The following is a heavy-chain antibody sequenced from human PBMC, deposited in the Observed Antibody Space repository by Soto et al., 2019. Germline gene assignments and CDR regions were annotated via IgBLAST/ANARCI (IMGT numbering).Heavy chain of an antibody. Sequence: SETLSLTCTDSGGSISSYYWSGIRQPPGKGLEWIGYMYYSGISNYNPSLKSRVTILLDTPKNQFSLKLSSVTAADSAVYYCARGASGYYPLAWFDPWGQGTLVTVS. CDR1: GGSISSYY. J-gene: IGHJ5*02. CDR3: ARGASGYYPLAWFDP. V-gene: IGHV4-59*01. CDR2: MYYSGIS. D-gene: IGHD3-3*01.